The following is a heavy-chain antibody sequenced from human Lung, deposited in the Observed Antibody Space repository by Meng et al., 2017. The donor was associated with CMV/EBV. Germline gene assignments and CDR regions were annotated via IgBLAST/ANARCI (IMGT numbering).Heavy chain of an antibody. CDR3: ARAIAVAGTAPFDY. CDR2: INSYTGGT. Sequence: ASXXVSXKASGYTFTGYHMHWVRQAPGQGLQWMGWINSYTGGTISAQKFQGRVTMTRDTSISTASMELRRLTSDDTAVYFCARAIAVAGTAPFDYWGQGPLVTVSS. J-gene: IGHJ4*02. CDR1: GYTFTGYH. V-gene: IGHV1-2*02. D-gene: IGHD6-19*01.